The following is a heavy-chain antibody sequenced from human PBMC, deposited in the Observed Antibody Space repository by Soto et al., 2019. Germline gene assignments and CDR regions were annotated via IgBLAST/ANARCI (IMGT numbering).Heavy chain of an antibody. CDR2: IIPVFGTT. D-gene: IGHD3-16*01. Sequence: SVKVSCKDSGGLFSSYSISWVRQAPGQGLEWMGGIIPVFGTTYYAQKFQGRVTITADESTNTAYMELSSLRSEDTAMYYCARGGSPSVWCNEFWGQGSLVTVSS. V-gene: IGHV1-69*13. CDR3: ARGGSPSVWCNEF. CDR1: GGLFSSYS. J-gene: IGHJ4*02.